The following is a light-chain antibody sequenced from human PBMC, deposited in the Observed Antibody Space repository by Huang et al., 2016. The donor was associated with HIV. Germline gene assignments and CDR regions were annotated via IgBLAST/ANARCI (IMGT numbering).Light chain of an antibody. CDR2: GAS. V-gene: IGKV3-20*01. Sequence: IILTQSPATLSLSPGERATLSCRASQSVSGSNLAWYQQKLGQAPRRLIYGASTRATGIPDRFSGSGSGTDFTLTISRLGPEDFAVYYCQHYGILFTCGQGTEIDIK. J-gene: IGKJ2*01. CDR1: QSVSGSN. CDR3: QHYGILFT.